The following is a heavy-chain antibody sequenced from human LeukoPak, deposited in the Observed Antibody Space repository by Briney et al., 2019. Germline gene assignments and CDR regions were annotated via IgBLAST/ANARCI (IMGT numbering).Heavy chain of an antibody. CDR3: ARGGTMIVVAFIDY. CDR1: GYTFTGYY. Sequence: ASVKVPCKASGYTFTGYYMHWVRQAPGQGLEWMGWINPNSGGTNYAQKFQGRVTMTRDTSISTAYMELSRLRSDDTAVYYCARGGTMIVVAFIDYWGQGTLVTVSS. V-gene: IGHV1-2*02. D-gene: IGHD3-22*01. J-gene: IGHJ4*02. CDR2: INPNSGGT.